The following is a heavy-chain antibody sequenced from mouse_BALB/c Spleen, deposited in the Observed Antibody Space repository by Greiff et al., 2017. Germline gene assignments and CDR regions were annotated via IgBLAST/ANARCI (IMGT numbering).Heavy chain of an antibody. CDR2: IWAGGST. CDR1: GFSLTSYG. V-gene: IGHV2-9*02. D-gene: IGHD2-2*01. Sequence: QVQLKQSGPGLVAPSQSLSITCTVSGFSLTSYGVHWVRQPPGKGLEWLGVIWAGGSTNYNSALMSRLSISKDNSKSQVFLKMNSLQTDDTAMYYCARERDGYGGYYAMDYWGQGTSVTVSS. CDR3: ARERDGYGGYYAMDY. J-gene: IGHJ4*01.